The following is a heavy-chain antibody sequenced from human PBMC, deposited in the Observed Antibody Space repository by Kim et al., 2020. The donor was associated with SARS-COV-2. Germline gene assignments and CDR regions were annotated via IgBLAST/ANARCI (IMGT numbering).Heavy chain of an antibody. D-gene: IGHD3-22*01. V-gene: IGHV3-74*01. Sequence: KGRFTNARDNAKSTLYLQMNSLRPEDTAVYYCARAGDYDISGYYGFFHHWGQGVLVTVSS. CDR3: ARAGDYDISGYYGFFHH. J-gene: IGHJ1*01.